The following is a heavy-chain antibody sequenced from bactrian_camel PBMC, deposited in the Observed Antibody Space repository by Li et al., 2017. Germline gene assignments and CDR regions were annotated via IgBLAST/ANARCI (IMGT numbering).Heavy chain of an antibody. J-gene: IGHJ4*01. CDR1: GGKSSSNP. CDR2: SYTDGSDS. V-gene: IGHV3-2*01. CDR3: ATGAPHR. D-gene: IGHD7*01. Sequence: HVQLVESGGGLVQPGGSLRLSRVVSGGKSSSNPMSWVRQAPGKGLEWVTSSYTDGSDSNYADSVRGRFTISRDNAKNMVYLQMNSLKAEDTALYFCATGAPHRWGQGTQVTVS.